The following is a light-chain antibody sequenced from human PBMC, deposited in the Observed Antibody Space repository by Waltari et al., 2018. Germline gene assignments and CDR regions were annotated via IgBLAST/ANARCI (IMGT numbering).Light chain of an antibody. Sequence: SYELTQPPSVSVSPGQTASITCSGDKLGDKYACWYQQKPGQSPVLGICQDSKRPSGIPQRFSGPNSGNTATLTIGGTQAMDEADYYCQAWDSSTVVFGGGTKLTVL. CDR2: QDS. CDR3: QAWDSSTVV. CDR1: KLGDKY. V-gene: IGLV3-1*01. J-gene: IGLJ2*01.